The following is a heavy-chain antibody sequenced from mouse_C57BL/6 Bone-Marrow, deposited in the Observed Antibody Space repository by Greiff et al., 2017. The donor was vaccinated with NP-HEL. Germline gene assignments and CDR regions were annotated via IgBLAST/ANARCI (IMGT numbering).Heavy chain of an antibody. V-gene: IGHV1-59*01. J-gene: IGHJ3*01. CDR1: GYTFTSYW. Sequence: VQLQQPGAELVRPGTSVKLSCKASGYTFTSYWMHWVKQRPGQGLEWIGVIDPSDSYTNYNQKFKGKATLTVDTSSSTAYMQLSSLTSEDSAVYYCARYDDYDGGFAYWGQGTLVTVSA. D-gene: IGHD2-4*01. CDR3: ARYDDYDGGFAY. CDR2: IDPSDSYT.